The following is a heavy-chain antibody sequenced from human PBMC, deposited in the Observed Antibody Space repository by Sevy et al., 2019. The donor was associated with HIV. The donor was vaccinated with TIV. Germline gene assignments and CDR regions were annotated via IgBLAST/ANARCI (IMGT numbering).Heavy chain of an antibody. J-gene: IGHJ6*03. CDR1: GGSFSGYY. CDR3: ARSRTRDSITMVRGVIITSYMDV. D-gene: IGHD3-10*01. Sequence: SETLSLTCAVYGGSFSGYYWSWIRQPPGKGLEWIGEINHSGSTNYNPSLKSRVTISVDTSKNQFSLKLSAGTAADTAVYYCARSRTRDSITMVRGVIITSYMDVWGKGTTVTVSS. V-gene: IGHV4-34*01. CDR2: INHSGST.